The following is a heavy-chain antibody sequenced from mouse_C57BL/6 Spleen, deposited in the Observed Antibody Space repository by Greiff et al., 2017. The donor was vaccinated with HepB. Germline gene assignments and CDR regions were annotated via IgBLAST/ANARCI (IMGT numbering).Heavy chain of an antibody. CDR3: TRDGSSYRYFDV. D-gene: IGHD1-1*01. CDR1: GFTFSSYA. V-gene: IGHV5-9-1*02. J-gene: IGHJ1*03. CDR2: ISSGGDYI. Sequence: EVKLVESGEGLVKPGGSQKLSCAASGFTFSSYAMSWVRQTPEKRPEWVAYISSGGDYIYYADTVKGRFTISRDNARNTLYLQMSSLKSEDTAMYYCTRDGSSYRYFDVWGTGTTVTVSS.